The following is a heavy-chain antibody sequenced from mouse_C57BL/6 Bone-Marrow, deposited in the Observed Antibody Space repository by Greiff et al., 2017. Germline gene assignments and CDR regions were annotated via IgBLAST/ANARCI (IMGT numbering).Heavy chain of an antibody. CDR2: IDPANGNT. V-gene: IGHV14-3*01. J-gene: IGHJ2*01. CDR3: ARRGVYYDYDYYFDY. Sequence: EVQLQQSVAELVRPGASVKLSCTASGFNIKNTYMHWVKQRPEQGLEWIGRIDPANGNTKYAPKFQGKATITADTSSNTAYLQHSSLTSEDTAIYYGARRGVYYDYDYYFDYWGQGTALTVTA. D-gene: IGHD2-4*01. CDR1: GFNIKNTY.